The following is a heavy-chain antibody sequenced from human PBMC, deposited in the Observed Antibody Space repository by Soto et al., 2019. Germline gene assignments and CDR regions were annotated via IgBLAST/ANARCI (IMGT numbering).Heavy chain of an antibody. CDR3: ARGRVVLWLQLPVDFDI. CDR2: INHSGST. V-gene: IGHV4-34*01. CDR1: GGSFSGYY. J-gene: IGHJ3*02. D-gene: IGHD5-18*01. Sequence: SETLSVTCAVYGGSFSGYYWSWILQPPGKGLEWIGEINHSGSTNYNPSLKSLVTISVDTSKNQFSLKLSSVTAADTAVYYCARGRVVLWLQLPVDFDIWGQGTMVTVSS.